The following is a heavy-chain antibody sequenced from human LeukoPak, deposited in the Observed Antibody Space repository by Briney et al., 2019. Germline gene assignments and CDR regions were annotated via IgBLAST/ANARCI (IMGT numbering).Heavy chain of an antibody. J-gene: IGHJ5*02. CDR2: IKSKTDGGTT. CDR1: GFTFSNAW. V-gene: IGHV3-15*01. Sequence: GGSLRLSCAASGFTFSNAWMSWVRQAPGKGLEWLGRIKSKTDGGTTDYAAPVKGRFTISRDDSKSTVFLQMNSLKTEDTAVYYCTTDPFSSGWYRGSWGQGTLVTVSS. D-gene: IGHD6-19*01. CDR3: TTDPFSSGWYRGS.